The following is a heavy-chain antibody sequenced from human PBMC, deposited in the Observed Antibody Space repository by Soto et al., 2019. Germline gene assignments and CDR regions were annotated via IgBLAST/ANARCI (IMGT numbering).Heavy chain of an antibody. D-gene: IGHD5-12*01. CDR2: ISYDGSNK. CDR3: ARDYYRFNSGYGFSMDV. V-gene: IGHV3-30-3*01. J-gene: IGHJ6*02. Sequence: QVQLVESGGGVVQPGRSLRLSCAASGFTFSSYAMHWVRQAPGKGLEWVAVISYDGSNKYYADSVKGRFTISRDNSKNTLYLQMNSLRAEDTDVYYCARDYYRFNSGYGFSMDVWGQGTTVTVSS. CDR1: GFTFSSYA.